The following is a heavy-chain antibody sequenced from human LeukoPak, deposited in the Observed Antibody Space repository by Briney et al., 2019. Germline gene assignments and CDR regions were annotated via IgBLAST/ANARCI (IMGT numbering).Heavy chain of an antibody. CDR1: GGSFISYY. CDR2: IYPRRST. D-gene: IGHD2-15*01. V-gene: IGHV4-4*07. CDR3: ARGRYCSADICSGGDAFDI. J-gene: IGHJ3*02. Sequence: SETLSLTCTVSGGSFISYYWSWIRQPAGKGLEWIGRIYPRRSTNYNPSLKSRVTMSVDTSKNQFSLKLTSVTAADTAVYFCARGRYCSADICSGGDAFDIWGQGTMVSVSS.